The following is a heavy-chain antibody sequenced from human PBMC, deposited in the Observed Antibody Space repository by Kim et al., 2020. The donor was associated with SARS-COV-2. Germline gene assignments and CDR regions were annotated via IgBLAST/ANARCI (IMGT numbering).Heavy chain of an antibody. Sequence: SGPTLVNPTQTLTLTCTFSGFSLSTSGMCVSWIRQPPGKALEWLARIDWDDDKYYSTSLKTRLTISKDTSKNQVDLTMTNMDPVDTATYYCARIGFEYSGYDITGDYFDYWGQGTLVTVSS. CDR3: ARIGFEYSGYDITGDYFDY. V-gene: IGHV2-70*11. CDR2: IDWDDDK. J-gene: IGHJ4*02. D-gene: IGHD5-12*01. CDR1: GFSLSTSGMC.